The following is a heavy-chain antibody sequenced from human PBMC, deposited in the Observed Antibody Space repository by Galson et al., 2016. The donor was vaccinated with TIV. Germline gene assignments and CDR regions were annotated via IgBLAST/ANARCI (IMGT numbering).Heavy chain of an antibody. D-gene: IGHD2/OR15-2a*01. Sequence: SVKVSCKASGDKFSIHAIHWVRQAPGQGLEWMGRITPMFGSTNYAPKFQGRVTITADESTSTAYMELNSLRSEDTAVYYCARAPRIYEANYDYWGQGALVTVSS. CDR2: ITPMFGST. CDR1: GDKFSIHA. CDR3: ARAPRIYEANYDY. V-gene: IGHV1-69*13. J-gene: IGHJ4*02.